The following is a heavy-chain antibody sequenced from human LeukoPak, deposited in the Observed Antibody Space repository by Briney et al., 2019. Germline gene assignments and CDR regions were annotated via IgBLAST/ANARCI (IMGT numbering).Heavy chain of an antibody. CDR1: GFTFGDYA. Sequence: GGSLRLSCTASGFTFGDYAMSWVRQAPGKGREWVGFIRSKAYGGTTEYAASVKGRFTISRDDSKSIAYLQMNSLRAEDTAVYYCAKAKAPGVYYYYGMDVWGQGTTVTVSS. CDR2: IRSKAYGGTT. J-gene: IGHJ6*02. CDR3: AKAKAPGVYYYYGMDV. V-gene: IGHV3-49*04.